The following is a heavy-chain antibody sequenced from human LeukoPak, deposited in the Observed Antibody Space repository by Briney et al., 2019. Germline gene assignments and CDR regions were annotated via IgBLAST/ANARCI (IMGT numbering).Heavy chain of an antibody. D-gene: IGHD2-2*03. V-gene: IGHV5-51*01. Sequence: GESLKISCKGSGYSFPTYWIAWVRQMPGKGLEWMGIIYPDEANIRYSPSFQGQVTISADKSISTAYLQWSSLKASDTAMYYCARPPSRGYSSSFEYWGQGTLVTVSS. J-gene: IGHJ4*02. CDR2: IYPDEANI. CDR1: GYSFPTYW. CDR3: ARPPSRGYSSSFEY.